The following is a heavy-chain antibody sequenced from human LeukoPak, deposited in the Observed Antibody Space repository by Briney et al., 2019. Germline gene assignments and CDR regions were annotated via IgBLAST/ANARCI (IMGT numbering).Heavy chain of an antibody. V-gene: IGHV4-39*01. CDR3: AWSFDY. J-gene: IGHJ4*02. Sequence: SETLSLTCSVSGASISSGNYFWNWVRQSPVKGLEWIGGISYSGTTHYNPSLKSRVTIFVDTSKNQFSLNLNSVTASDTAVYYCAWSFDYWGQGTLVAASS. CDR2: ISYSGTT. D-gene: IGHD3-3*01. CDR1: GASISSGNYF.